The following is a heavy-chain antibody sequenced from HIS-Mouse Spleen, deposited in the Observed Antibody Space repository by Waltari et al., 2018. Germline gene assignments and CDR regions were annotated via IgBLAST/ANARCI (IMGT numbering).Heavy chain of an antibody. Sequence: QLQLQESGPGLVKPSETLSLTCTVPGGSISSSSYYWGWIRQPPGKGLEWIGSIYYSGTTYYNPSLTSRVTISVDTSKNQFSLKLSSVTAADTAVYYCAREIPYSSSWYDWYFDLWGRGTLVTVSS. CDR2: IYYSGTT. V-gene: IGHV4-39*07. J-gene: IGHJ2*01. CDR3: AREIPYSSSWYDWYFDL. CDR1: GGSISSSSYY. D-gene: IGHD6-13*01.